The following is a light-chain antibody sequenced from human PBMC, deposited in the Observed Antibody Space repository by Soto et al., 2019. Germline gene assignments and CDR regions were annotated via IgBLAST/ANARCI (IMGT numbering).Light chain of an antibody. CDR1: QSVSIL. V-gene: IGKV3D-15*01. J-gene: IGKJ5*01. CDR3: QQHETLIT. Sequence: EIVKPLSPATLCVSTGERATLSCRASQSVSILLAWYQHKPGQGPRLLIYGAFTRATGIPDRFSGSGSGTDFTLTISRLEPEDFAVYYCQQHETLITFGQGTLLEI. CDR2: GAF.